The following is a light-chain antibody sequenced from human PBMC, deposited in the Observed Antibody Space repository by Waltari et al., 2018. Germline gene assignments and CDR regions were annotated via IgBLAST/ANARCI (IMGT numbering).Light chain of an antibody. V-gene: IGLV2-14*03. Sequence: QSALTQPASVSVSPGQSITISCTGTSNYVGVYNYVSCYQHLPGKAPKLIIYDVSRWPSGVSNRFSGSKSGNTASLTISGLQAEDEADYYCSSYTNTNTIVFGGGTKVTVL. CDR2: DVS. CDR3: SSYTNTNTIV. CDR1: SNYVGVYNY. J-gene: IGLJ2*01.